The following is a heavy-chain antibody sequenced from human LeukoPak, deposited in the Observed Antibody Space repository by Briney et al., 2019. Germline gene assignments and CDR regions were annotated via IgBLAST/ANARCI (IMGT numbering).Heavy chain of an antibody. Sequence: SQTLSLTCTVSGGSISSGDYYWSWIRQPPGKGLEWIGYIYYSGSTYYNPSLKSRVTISVDTSKNQFSLKLSSVTAADTAVYYYARTVAGYYFDYWGQGTLVTVSS. J-gene: IGHJ4*02. D-gene: IGHD4-17*01. CDR1: GGSISSGDYY. V-gene: IGHV4-30-4*08. CDR3: ARTVAGYYFDY. CDR2: IYYSGST.